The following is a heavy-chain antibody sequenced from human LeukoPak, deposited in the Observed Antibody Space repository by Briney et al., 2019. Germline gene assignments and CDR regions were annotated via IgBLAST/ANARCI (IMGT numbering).Heavy chain of an antibody. CDR2: IYYSGST. Sequence: PSETLSLTCTDSGGSISSSSYYWGWIRQPPGKGLEWIGSIYYSGSTYYNPSLKSRVTISVDTSKNQFSLKLSSVTAADTAVYYCGTKPSEPRDYYLHYYYYYMDVWGKGTTVTVSS. V-gene: IGHV4-39*07. CDR3: GTKPSEPRDYYLHYYYYYMDV. CDR1: GGSISSSSYY. J-gene: IGHJ6*03. D-gene: IGHD3/OR15-3a*01.